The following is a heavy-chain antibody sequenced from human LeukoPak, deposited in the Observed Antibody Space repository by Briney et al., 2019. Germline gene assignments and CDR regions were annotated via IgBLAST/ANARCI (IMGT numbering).Heavy chain of an antibody. CDR3: ARFGTMGTS. Sequence: SETLPLPCTASGGSISPYSWNWMRLSPRKGLEWIGFIFYSGGTNYNPSLKGRVAISVDTSKTQFSLKLSSVTAAATAAYYCARFGTMGTSWGQGTLVTVSS. D-gene: IGHD3-10*01. CDR2: IFYSGGT. V-gene: IGHV4-59*12. J-gene: IGHJ4*02. CDR1: GGSISPYS.